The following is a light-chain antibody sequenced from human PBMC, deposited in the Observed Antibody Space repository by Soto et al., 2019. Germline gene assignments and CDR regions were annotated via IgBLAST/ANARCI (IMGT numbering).Light chain of an antibody. CDR2: GAS. CDR1: QTVGNNY. CDR3: QQYASSPLT. J-gene: IGKJ4*01. Sequence: EIVLTQSPGTLSLSPGERATLSCMASQTVGNNYVAWYQQIRGQTPRLLIYGASNRATGIPDRISGSGSGTDFTLTISRLEPEDFAVYYCQQYASSPLTFGGGTKVEIK. V-gene: IGKV3-20*01.